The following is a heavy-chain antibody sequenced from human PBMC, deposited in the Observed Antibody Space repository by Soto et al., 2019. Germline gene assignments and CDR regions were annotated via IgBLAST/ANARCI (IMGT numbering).Heavy chain of an antibody. CDR3: ARDNMDYGGYYYYYGMDV. V-gene: IGHV3-48*02. CDR2: ISSSSSTI. CDR1: GFTFSSYS. D-gene: IGHD3-10*01. J-gene: IGHJ6*02. Sequence: GGSLRLSCAASGFTFSSYSMNWVRQAPGKGLEWVSYISSSSSTIYYADSVKGRFTISRDNAKNSLYLQMNSLRDEDTAVYYCARDNMDYGGYYYYYGMDVWGQGTTVTVSS.